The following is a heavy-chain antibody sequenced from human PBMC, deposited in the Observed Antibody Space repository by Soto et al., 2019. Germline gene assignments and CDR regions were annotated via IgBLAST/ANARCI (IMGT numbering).Heavy chain of an antibody. CDR3: ARTQGAEFQRLYAFDI. D-gene: IGHD6-25*01. CDR1: GGTFSTYA. Sequence: QVQLVQSGAEVRKPGSSVKVSCKASGGTFSTYAISWVRQAPGQGLEWMGGIIPMFGTAKYAQRFQGRFTITADGSTSTASMELTSLRSEDTALYFGARTQGAEFQRLYAFDIWGQGTMVTVSS. CDR2: IIPMFGTA. J-gene: IGHJ3*02. V-gene: IGHV1-69*01.